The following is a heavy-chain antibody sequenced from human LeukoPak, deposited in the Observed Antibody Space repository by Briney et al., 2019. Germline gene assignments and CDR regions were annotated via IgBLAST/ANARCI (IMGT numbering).Heavy chain of an antibody. D-gene: IGHD3-22*01. CDR3: ARDRYYYDSSGYYYDY. J-gene: IGHJ4*02. CDR2: IWYDGSNK. Sequence: PGGSLRLSCAASGFTFSIYGMHWVRQAPGKGLEWVAVIWYDGSNKYYADSVKGRFTISRDNSKNTLHLQMNSLRAEDTAVYYCARDRYYYDSSGYYYDYWGQGTLVTVSS. V-gene: IGHV3-33*01. CDR1: GFTFSIYG.